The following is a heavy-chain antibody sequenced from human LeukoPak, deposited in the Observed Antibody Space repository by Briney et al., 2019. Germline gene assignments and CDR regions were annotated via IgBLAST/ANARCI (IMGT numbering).Heavy chain of an antibody. J-gene: IGHJ6*03. Sequence: PSETLSLTCAIYSESFSGYFWSWIRQPPGKGLEWIGYIYYSGYTNYNPSLKSRVTISVDTSKNQFSLKLSSVTAADTAVYYCARTTMVRGTYYMDVWGKGTTVTISS. CDR3: ARTTMVRGTYYMDV. CDR1: SESFSGYF. CDR2: IYYSGYT. V-gene: IGHV4-59*01. D-gene: IGHD3-10*01.